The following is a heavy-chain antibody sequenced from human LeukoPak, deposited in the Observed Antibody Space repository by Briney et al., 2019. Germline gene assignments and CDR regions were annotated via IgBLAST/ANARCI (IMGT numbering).Heavy chain of an antibody. CDR1: GFTFSSYW. Sequence: GGSLRLSCAASGFTFSSYWMNWARQAPGKGLEWVASINHNGNVNYYADSVKGRFTISRDNSKNTLYLQMNSLRAEDTAVYYCAKDFGGMNYYFDYWGQGTLVTVSS. V-gene: IGHV3-7*03. D-gene: IGHD3-3*01. CDR2: INHNGNVN. J-gene: IGHJ4*02. CDR3: AKDFGGMNYYFDY.